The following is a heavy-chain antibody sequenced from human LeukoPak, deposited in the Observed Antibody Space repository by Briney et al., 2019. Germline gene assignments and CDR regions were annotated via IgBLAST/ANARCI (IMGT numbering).Heavy chain of an antibody. J-gene: IGHJ4*02. D-gene: IGHD2/OR15-2a*01. V-gene: IGHV3-15*01. CDR1: GFTFTNAW. CDR2: IKSKIHGGTT. CDR3: TTSTSPGIDY. Sequence: GGSLRLSCAASGFTFTNAWMSWVRQAPGKGLEWVGRIKSKIHGGTTDYAAPVKGRFSISRDDSKDTLYLQMNSLETEDKAVYYCTTSTSPGIDYWGQGTLVTVSS.